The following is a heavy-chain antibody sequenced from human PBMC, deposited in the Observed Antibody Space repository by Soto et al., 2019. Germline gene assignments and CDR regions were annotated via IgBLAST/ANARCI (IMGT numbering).Heavy chain of an antibody. J-gene: IGHJ4*02. CDR3: ARLGGYGDLFDY. D-gene: IGHD4-17*01. Sequence: PSETLSLTCTVSGGSISSYYWSWIRQPPGKGLEWIGYIYYSGSTNYNPSLKSRVTISVDTSKNQFSLKLSSVTAADTAVYYCARLGGYGDLFDYWGQGTLVTVSS. V-gene: IGHV4-59*01. CDR1: GGSISSYY. CDR2: IYYSGST.